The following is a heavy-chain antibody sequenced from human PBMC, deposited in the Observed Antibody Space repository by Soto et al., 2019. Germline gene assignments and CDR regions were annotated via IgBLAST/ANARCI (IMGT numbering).Heavy chain of an antibody. V-gene: IGHV3-7*03. CDR2: IKQDGSEK. CDR3: ERDRGIGAGEYYYCYGIDV. Sequence: GSPRISCAGSGFNFSSYWMSLVRQTPGKGLEWVANIKQDGSEKYYVDSVKGRFTISRDNAKNSLYLQMNSLRAEDTAVYYCERDRGIGAGEYYYCYGIDVWGQGTMVTVSS. D-gene: IGHD3-16*01. J-gene: IGHJ6*02. CDR1: GFNFSSYW.